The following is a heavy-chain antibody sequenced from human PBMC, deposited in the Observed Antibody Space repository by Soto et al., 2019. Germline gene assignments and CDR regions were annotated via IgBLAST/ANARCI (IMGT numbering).Heavy chain of an antibody. V-gene: IGHV3-30-3*01. Sequence: GGSLRLSCAASGFTFSSYAMHWVRHAPGKGLEWVAVISYDGINIYYADSVKGRFTISRDNSKNTLYLQMNSLRAEDTAVYYCERARELFRLDYWGQGTLVTVSS. D-gene: IGHD1-7*01. J-gene: IGHJ4*02. CDR2: ISYDGINI. CDR3: ERARELFRLDY. CDR1: GFTFSSYA.